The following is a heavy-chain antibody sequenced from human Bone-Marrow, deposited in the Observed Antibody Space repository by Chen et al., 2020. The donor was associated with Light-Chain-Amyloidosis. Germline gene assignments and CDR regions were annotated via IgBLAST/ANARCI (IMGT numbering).Heavy chain of an antibody. CDR3: AKDISYDDILPGYPADAFDI. D-gene: IGHD3-9*01. CDR2: IRGGGGRR. Sequence: EVQLVESGGGLLQRGGSLRLSCAASGFAFSSYAMSWVRQAPGKGLEWGATIRGGGGRRYYGDAVRGGFSISGENWKNGLFGKVKSLRAEDRAVYYCAKDISYDDILPGYPADAFDIWGQGTMVTVSS. V-gene: IGHV3-23*04. CDR1: GFAFSSYA. J-gene: IGHJ3*02.